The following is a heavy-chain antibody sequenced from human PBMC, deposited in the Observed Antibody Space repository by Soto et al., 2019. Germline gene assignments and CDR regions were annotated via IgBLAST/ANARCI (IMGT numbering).Heavy chain of an antibody. V-gene: IGHV4-34*01. J-gene: IGHJ5*02. CDR2: INHSGST. Sequence: QVQLQQWGAGLLKPSETLSLTCAVYGGSFSGYYWSWIRQPPGKGLEWIGEINHSGSTNYNPSLMSLVTISVDTSKHQFSLKLSSVTAADTAVYYCARRRTRYCRSTSCRGGWCDPWGQGTLVTVSS. D-gene: IGHD2-2*01. CDR3: ARRRTRYCRSTSCRGGWCDP. CDR1: GGSFSGYY.